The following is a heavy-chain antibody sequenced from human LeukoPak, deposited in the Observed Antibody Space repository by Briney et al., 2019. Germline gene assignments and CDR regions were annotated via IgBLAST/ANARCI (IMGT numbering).Heavy chain of an antibody. J-gene: IGHJ4*02. D-gene: IGHD1-26*01. CDR2: INSDGSGA. CDR3: ASKLVVGATKSDYFDY. CDR1: GFTFSSFW. V-gene: IGHV3-74*01. Sequence: GGSLRLPCAASGFTFSSFWMHWVRQAPGKGLVWVSRINSDGSGAGYADSVKGRFTISRDNAKNTLYLQMNSLRAEDTAAYYCASKLVVGATKSDYFDYWGQGTLVTVSS.